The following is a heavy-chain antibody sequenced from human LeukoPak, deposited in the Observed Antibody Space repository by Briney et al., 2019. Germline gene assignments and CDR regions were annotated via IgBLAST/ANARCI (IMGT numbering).Heavy chain of an antibody. D-gene: IGHD6-6*01. CDR3: ARVIEYSSSPLFDY. Sequence: SETLSLTCAVYGGSFSGYYWSWIRQPPGKGLEWIGEINHSGSTNYNPSLKSRVTISVDTSKNQFSLKLSSVTAADTAVYYCARVIEYSSSPLFDYWGQGTLVTVSS. V-gene: IGHV4-34*01. CDR2: INHSGST. J-gene: IGHJ4*02. CDR1: GGSFSGYY.